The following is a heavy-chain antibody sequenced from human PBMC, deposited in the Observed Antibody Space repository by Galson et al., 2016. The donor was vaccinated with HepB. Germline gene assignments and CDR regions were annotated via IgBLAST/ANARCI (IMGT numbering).Heavy chain of an antibody. J-gene: IGHJ4*02. D-gene: IGHD3-16*02. CDR2: IYPGDSDS. CDR1: GYSFTKYW. CDR3: ARGAYSYTYIYVDY. V-gene: IGHV5-51*01. Sequence: QSGAEVKKPGESLNISCKGFGYSFTKYWIAWVRQTPGKGLEWMGIIYPGDSDSKDSPSFQGQVTMSADNSINTAYLQLNSLKASDTATYYCARGAYSYTYIYVDYWGQGTVVTVSS.